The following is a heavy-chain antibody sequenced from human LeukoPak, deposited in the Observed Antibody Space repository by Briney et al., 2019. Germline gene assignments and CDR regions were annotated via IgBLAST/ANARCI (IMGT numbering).Heavy chain of an antibody. Sequence: PGGSLRLSCAASGFSLSTNWMSWVRQAPGKGLEWVANIREDGSEKKYVDSVKGRFTISRDHAKNSLYLQMNSLRAEDTAVYYCARDGRGGHNDCWGQGTLVTVSS. J-gene: IGHJ4*02. CDR2: IREDGSEK. CDR3: ARDGRGGHNDC. D-gene: IGHD1-1*01. V-gene: IGHV3-7*01. CDR1: GFSLSTNW.